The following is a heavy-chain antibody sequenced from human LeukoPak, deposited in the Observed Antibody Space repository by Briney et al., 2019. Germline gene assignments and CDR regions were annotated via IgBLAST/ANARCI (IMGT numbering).Heavy chain of an antibody. CDR3: ARDLYPYSSGYYPSDY. J-gene: IGHJ4*02. D-gene: IGHD3-22*01. V-gene: IGHV1-18*01. CDR1: GYTFTSYG. Sequence: ASVKVSCKASGYTFTSYGISWVRQAPGQGLEWMGWISAYNGNTNYAQKLQGRVTMTTDTSTSTAYMELRSLRSDDTAVYYCARDLYPYSSGYYPSDYWGQGTLVTVSS. CDR2: ISAYNGNT.